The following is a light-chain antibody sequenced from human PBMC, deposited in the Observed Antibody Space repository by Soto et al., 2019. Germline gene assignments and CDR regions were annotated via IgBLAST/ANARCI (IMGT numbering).Light chain of an antibody. CDR2: EVR. V-gene: IGLV2-14*01. CDR1: MRDVGAYNL. J-gene: IGLJ2*01. CDR3: QVWDSSSDHLVV. Sequence: QSVLTQPASVSGSPGQSITISCAGTMRDVGAYNLVSWYQQHPGRAPQLIIYEVRNRPSGISFRFSGSKSGNTASLTISGLQAEDEADYYCQVWDSSSDHLVVFGGGTKVTVL.